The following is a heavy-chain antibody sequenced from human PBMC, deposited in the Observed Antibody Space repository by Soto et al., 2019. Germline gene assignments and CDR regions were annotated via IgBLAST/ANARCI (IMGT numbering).Heavy chain of an antibody. J-gene: IGHJ3*02. CDR2: ILPMLDIT. CDR3: TLGSWSAETFDI. V-gene: IGHV1-69*02. D-gene: IGHD6-13*01. CDR1: GGTFSTYT. Sequence: QVQLVQSGAEVKMPGSSVKVSCKASGGTFSTYTIIWVRQAPGQGLEWMGRILPMLDITNSAQRFQRRVTITADKSTSTAYLELSSLRSEDTAVYYCTLGSWSAETFDIWGRGTMVTVSS.